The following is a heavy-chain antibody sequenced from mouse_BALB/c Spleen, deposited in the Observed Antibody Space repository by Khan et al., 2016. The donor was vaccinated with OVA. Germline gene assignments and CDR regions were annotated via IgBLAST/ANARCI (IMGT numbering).Heavy chain of an antibody. Sequence: MQLEESGPELVRAGASVKISCKASGYSFTGYLMNWVMQSHGKSLEWIGRINPHNGETFYNQRFKDKATLTVDESSSTAYMELRGLASEDSAVYYSTRILGSDFDYWGQGTTLTVSS. CDR1: GYSFTGYL. CDR3: TRILGSDFDY. J-gene: IGHJ2*01. D-gene: IGHD1-1*01. CDR2: INPHNGET. V-gene: IGHV1-20*02.